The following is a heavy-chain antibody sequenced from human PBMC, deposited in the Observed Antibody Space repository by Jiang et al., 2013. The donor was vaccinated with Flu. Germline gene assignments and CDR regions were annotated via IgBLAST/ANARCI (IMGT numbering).Heavy chain of an antibody. CDR1: GGSISSSSYY. J-gene: IGHJ4*02. CDR2: IYYSGST. V-gene: IGHV4-39*07. CDR3: ARFPFSRDAYNLPFHY. Sequence: PGLVKPSETLSLTCTVSGGSISSSSYYWGWIRQPPGKGLEWIGSIYYSGSTNYNPSLKSRITISVDTSKNQFSLKLYSVTAADTAVYYCARFPFSRDAYNLPFHYWGQGTLVTVSS. D-gene: IGHD5-24*01.